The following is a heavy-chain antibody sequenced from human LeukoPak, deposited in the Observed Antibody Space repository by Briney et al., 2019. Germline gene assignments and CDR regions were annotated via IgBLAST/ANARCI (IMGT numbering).Heavy chain of an antibody. CDR2: INPTTGDT. CDR1: GYTFTSYY. Sequence: EASVKVSCKASGYTFTSYYMHWVRQAPGQGLEWMGIINPTTGDTTYAQKFQGRLTMTRDMSTSTVYMELSSLTSEDTAVFYCARYGFSAVWQGGWHAFDIWGQGTVATVSS. CDR3: ARYGFSAVWQGGWHAFDI. J-gene: IGHJ3*02. V-gene: IGHV1-46*01. D-gene: IGHD2-15*01.